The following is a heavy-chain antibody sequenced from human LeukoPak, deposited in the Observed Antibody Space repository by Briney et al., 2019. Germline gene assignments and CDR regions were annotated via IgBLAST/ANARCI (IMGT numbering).Heavy chain of an antibody. CDR1: GFTFSRYS. V-gene: IGHV3-33*07. J-gene: IGHJ4*02. CDR3: ARCYGGSCYMDC. D-gene: IGHD2-15*01. Sequence: GGSLRLSCAASGFTFSRYSMNWVRQAPGKGLEWVALISYDGSNKYYPDSVRGRFTISRDNSKDTLYLQLNSLRAEDTAVYYCARCYGGSCYMDCWGQGTLVTVSS. CDR2: ISYDGSNK.